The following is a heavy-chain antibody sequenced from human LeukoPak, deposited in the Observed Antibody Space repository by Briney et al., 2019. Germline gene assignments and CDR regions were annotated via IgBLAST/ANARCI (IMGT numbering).Heavy chain of an antibody. CDR2: LHYSGST. D-gene: IGHD4-17*01. J-gene: IGHJ4*02. CDR1: GGSISSFY. V-gene: IGHV4-59*12. CDR3: ARLSTVTTSFDY. Sequence: PSETLSLTCNVSGGSISSFYWNWIRQPPGKGLEWIGYLHYSGSTNYNPSLKSRVTMSVDTSKNQFSLKLSSVTAADTAVYYCARLSTVTTSFDYWGQGTLVTVSS.